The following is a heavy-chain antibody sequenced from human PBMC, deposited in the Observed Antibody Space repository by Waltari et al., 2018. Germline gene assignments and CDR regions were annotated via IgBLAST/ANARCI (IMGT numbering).Heavy chain of an antibody. V-gene: IGHV4-38-2*01. CDR2: IYHSGST. CDR3: AGPRDIAAGSAFDI. D-gene: IGHD6-13*01. CDR1: GYSLSSGYY. Sequence: QVQLQESGPGLVKPSETLSLTCAFPGYSLSSGYYSGCIRQSPGQGLEWIGSIYHSGSTYYNPSLKSRVTISVDTSKNQFSLKLSSVTAADTAVYYCAGPRDIAAGSAFDIWGQGTMVTVSS. J-gene: IGHJ3*02.